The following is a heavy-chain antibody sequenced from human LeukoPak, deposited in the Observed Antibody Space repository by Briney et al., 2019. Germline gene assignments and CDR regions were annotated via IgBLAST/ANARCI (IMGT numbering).Heavy chain of an antibody. CDR3: ARIGYNHYFDY. D-gene: IGHD5-24*01. CDR2: INPNSGGT. J-gene: IGHJ4*02. V-gene: IGHV1-2*02. CDR1: GYTFTDYY. Sequence: ASVKVSRKASGYTFTDYYLHRVRQAPGQGLEWMGWINPNSGGTNYAQTFQGRVTMTRDTSITTAYLELSRLRSDDTAVYYCARIGYNHYFDYWGQGTLVTVSS.